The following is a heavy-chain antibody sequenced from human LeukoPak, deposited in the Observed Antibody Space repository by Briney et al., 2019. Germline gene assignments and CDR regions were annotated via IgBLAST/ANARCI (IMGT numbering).Heavy chain of an antibody. D-gene: IGHD3-22*01. CDR1: GASISSGGYY. J-gene: IGHJ5*02. Sequence: SETLSLTCTVSGASISSGGYYWSWIRQHPGEGLEWIGYIYYSGSTYYNPSLKSRVTISVDTSKIQFSLKLSSVTAADAAVYYCARDRNYYTNWFDPWGQGTLVTVSS. V-gene: IGHV4-31*03. CDR2: IYYSGST. CDR3: ARDRNYYTNWFDP.